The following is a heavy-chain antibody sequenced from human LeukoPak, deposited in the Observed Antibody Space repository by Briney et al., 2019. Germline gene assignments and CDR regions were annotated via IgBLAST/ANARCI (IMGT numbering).Heavy chain of an antibody. CDR3: ARDSYYYDSSVYYSFDY. D-gene: IGHD3-22*01. J-gene: IGHJ4*02. CDR1: GYTFTSYG. Sequence: ASVKVSCKASGYTFTSYGISWVRQAPGQGLEWMGWISADNGNTNYVQKLQGRVTMTTDTSTSTAYMELRSLRSDDTAVYYCARDSYYYDSSVYYSFDYWGQGTLVIVSS. V-gene: IGHV1-18*01. CDR2: ISADNGNT.